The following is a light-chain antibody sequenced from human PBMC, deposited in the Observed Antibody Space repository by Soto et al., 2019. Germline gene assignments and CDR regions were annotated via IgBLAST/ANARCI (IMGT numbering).Light chain of an antibody. CDR3: QQYVSSRGFT. J-gene: IGKJ3*01. V-gene: IGKV3-20*01. CDR2: GAS. Sequence: EIVLTQSPGTLSLSPGERATLSCRASQSVSSSYLAWYQQKPGQAPRLLIYGASSRATGIPDRFSGSGSGPDFTLTISGLEPEDLAVDYCQQYVSSRGFTFGPGTKWISN. CDR1: QSVSSSY.